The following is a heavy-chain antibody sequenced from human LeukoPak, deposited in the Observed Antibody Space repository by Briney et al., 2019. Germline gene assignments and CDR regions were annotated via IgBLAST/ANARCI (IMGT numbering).Heavy chain of an antibody. CDR2: IKSKTEGGTT. D-gene: IGHD3-10*01. CDR3: TTETYYYGSGSYHHYYYGMDV. J-gene: IGHJ6*04. Sequence: GGSLRLSCAASGFTFSNAWMSWVRQAPGKGLEWVGRIKSKTEGGTTDYAAPVKGRFTISRDDSKNTLYLQMNSLKTEDTAVYYCTTETYYYGSGSYHHYYYGMDVWGKGTTVTVSS. V-gene: IGHV3-15*01. CDR1: GFTFSNAW.